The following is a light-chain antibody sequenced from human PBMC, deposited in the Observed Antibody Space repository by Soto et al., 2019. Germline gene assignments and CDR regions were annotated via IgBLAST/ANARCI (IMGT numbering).Light chain of an antibody. Sequence: QAVVTQEPSLTVSPGGTVTLTCTSSTGAVTSGYYPCWFQQKPGQAPRALIYSTTNKQSWTPARFSGPLLGGKAALTLSGVQPEDEAEYYCLLYYGGSWVFGGGTKLTVL. CDR3: LLYYGGSWV. CDR1: TGAVTSGYY. J-gene: IGLJ3*02. V-gene: IGLV7-43*01. CDR2: STT.